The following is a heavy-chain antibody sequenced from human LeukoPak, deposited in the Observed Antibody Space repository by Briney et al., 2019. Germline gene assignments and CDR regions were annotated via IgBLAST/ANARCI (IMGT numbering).Heavy chain of an antibody. CDR2: INPSGGST. D-gene: IGHD3-10*01. CDR1: GYTFTTYY. J-gene: IGHJ3*02. CDR3: ASGFRTLPSAFDI. Sequence: ASVKVSCKASGYTFTTYYVHWVRQAPGQGLEWMGIINPSGGSTTYAQKFRGRLTMTRDMSTSTVYMELSSLRSEDTAVYYCASGFRTLPSAFDIWGQGTMVTVSS. V-gene: IGHV1-46*01.